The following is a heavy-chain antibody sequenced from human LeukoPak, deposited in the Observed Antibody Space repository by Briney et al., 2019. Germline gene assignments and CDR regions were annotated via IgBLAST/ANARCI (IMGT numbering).Heavy chain of an antibody. CDR2: ISSSSSTI. Sequence: GGSLRLSCAASGFTFSSYSMNWVRQAPGKGLEWVSYISSSSSTIYYADSVKGRFTISRDNAKNSLYLQMNSLRAEDTAVYYCARRSIAAAGDLDYWGQGTLVTVSS. J-gene: IGHJ4*02. D-gene: IGHD6-13*01. CDR1: GFTFSSYS. V-gene: IGHV3-48*01. CDR3: ARRSIAAAGDLDY.